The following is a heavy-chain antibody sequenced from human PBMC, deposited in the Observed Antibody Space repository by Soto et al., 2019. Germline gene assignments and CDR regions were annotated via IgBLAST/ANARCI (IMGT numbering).Heavy chain of an antibody. V-gene: IGHV3-21*01. CDR1: GFTFSSYS. D-gene: IGHD3-9*01. J-gene: IGHJ6*03. CDR2: ISSSISYI. CDR3: ARVVPLRYFDSYYYMDV. Sequence: PGGSLRLSCAASGFTFSSYSMNWVRQAPGKGLEWVSSISSSISYIYYADSVKGRFTISRDNAKNSLYLQMNSLRAEDTAVYYCARVVPLRYFDSYYYMDVWGKGTTVTVSS.